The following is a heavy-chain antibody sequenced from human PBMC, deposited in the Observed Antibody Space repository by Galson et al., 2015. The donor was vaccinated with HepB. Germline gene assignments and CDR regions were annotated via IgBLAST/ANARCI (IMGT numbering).Heavy chain of an antibody. D-gene: IGHD6-19*01. V-gene: IGHV1-2*02. CDR1: GYTFTGYY. CDR2: INPNSGGT. Sequence: SVKVSCKASGYTFTGYYMHWVRQAPGQGLEWMGWINPNSGGTNYAQKFQGRVTMTRDTSISTAYMELSRLRSDDTAVYYCARDRIAVAPYYFDYWGQGTLVTVSS. CDR3: ARDRIAVAPYYFDY. J-gene: IGHJ4*02.